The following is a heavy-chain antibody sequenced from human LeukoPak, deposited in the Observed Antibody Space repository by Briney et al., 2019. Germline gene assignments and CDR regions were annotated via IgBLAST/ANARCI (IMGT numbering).Heavy chain of an antibody. J-gene: IGHJ4*02. CDR3: ARVVVSRNFLLDY. Sequence: ASVKVSCKASGYTFTSYDINWVRQAPGQGLEWMGWINPNSGGTNYAQKFQGRVTMTRDTSISTAYMELSRLRSDDTTVYYCARVVVSRNFLLDYWGQGTLVTVSS. CDR2: INPNSGGT. D-gene: IGHD2-21*01. CDR1: GYTFTSYD. V-gene: IGHV1-2*02.